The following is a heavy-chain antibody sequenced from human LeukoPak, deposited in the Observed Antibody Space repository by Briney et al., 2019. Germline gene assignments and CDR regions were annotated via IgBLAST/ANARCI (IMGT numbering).Heavy chain of an antibody. CDR3: AKHGGYDSSGYWFDP. D-gene: IGHD3-22*01. V-gene: IGHV4-39*01. CDR1: GGSISSTSYY. J-gene: IGHJ5*02. CDR2: IYYSGRT. Sequence: SETLSLTCTVSGGSISSTSYYWGWIRQPPGKGLEWIGSIYYSGRTYYNPSLKSRVTIPVDTSKNQFSLKLSSVTAADTAVYYCAKHGGYDSSGYWFDPWGQGTLVTVSS.